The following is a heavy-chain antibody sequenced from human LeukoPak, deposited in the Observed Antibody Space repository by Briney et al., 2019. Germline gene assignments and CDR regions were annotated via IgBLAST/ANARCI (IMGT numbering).Heavy chain of an antibody. CDR3: ARAAEGDY. J-gene: IGHJ4*02. V-gene: IGHV3-30*02. CDR1: GFTVSSYG. D-gene: IGHD6-13*01. CDR2: IRYDGSNK. Sequence: PGGSLRLSCAASGFTVSSYGMYWVRQAPGKGLEWVAFIRYDGSNKYYADSVKGRFTVSRDNSKNTLYLQMKSLRAEDTAVYYCARAAEGDYWGQGTLVTVSS.